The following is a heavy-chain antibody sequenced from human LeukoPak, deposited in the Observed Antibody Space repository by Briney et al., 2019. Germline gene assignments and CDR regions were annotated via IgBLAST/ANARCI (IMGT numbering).Heavy chain of an antibody. CDR2: MNPNSGNT. CDR3: ARTVCDSTSCYWNWFDP. Sequence: ASVKVSCKASGYTFINYDINWVRQATGQGLEWMGWMNPNSGNTGYAHKFQGRATMTRDASISTAYMELNSLRSEDTAVYYCARTVCDSTSCYWNWFDPWGQGTLVTVSS. V-gene: IGHV1-8*01. CDR1: GYTFINYD. J-gene: IGHJ5*02. D-gene: IGHD2-2*01.